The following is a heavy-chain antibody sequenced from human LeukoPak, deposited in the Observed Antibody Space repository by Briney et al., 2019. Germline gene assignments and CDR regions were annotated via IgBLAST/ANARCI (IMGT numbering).Heavy chain of an antibody. V-gene: IGHV4-39*07. J-gene: IGHJ5*02. CDR2: IYENGKT. CDR3: ARGSTVTTT. Sequence: SETLSLTCTVSGDSISNTYYYWGWIRQPPGKGLECIGSIYENGKTYYNPSLQSRVTISVDTSKNQFSQKLSSVTAADTAVYYCARGSTVTTTWGQGTLVTVSS. D-gene: IGHD4-17*01. CDR1: GDSISNTYYY.